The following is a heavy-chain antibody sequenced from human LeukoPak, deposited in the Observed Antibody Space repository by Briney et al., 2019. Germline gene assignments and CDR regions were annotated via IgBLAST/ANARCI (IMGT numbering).Heavy chain of an antibody. D-gene: IGHD5-18*01. Sequence: GGSLRLSCAASGFTFRSYAMSWVRQAPGQGLEWVSAISGSGGTTYYADSVKGRFTISRDNSKNTLSLQMNSLRAEDTALYYCAKVLVAYTYGGGGDYWGQGTLVTVSS. CDR2: ISGSGGTT. V-gene: IGHV3-23*01. CDR1: GFTFRSYA. J-gene: IGHJ4*02. CDR3: AKVLVAYTYGGGGDY.